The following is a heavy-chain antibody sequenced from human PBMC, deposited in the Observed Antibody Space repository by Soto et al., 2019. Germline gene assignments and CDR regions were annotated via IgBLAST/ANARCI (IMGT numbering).Heavy chain of an antibody. CDR1: GYTFTSYG. CDR3: AADPGFGGDYDRAAFDI. J-gene: IGHJ3*02. V-gene: IGHV1-58*02. CDR2: IVVGSGNT. Sequence: ASVKVSCKASGYTFTSYGISWVRQARGQRLEWIGWIVVGSGNTNYAQKFQERVTITRDMSTSTAYMELSSLRSEDTAVYYCAADPGFGGDYDRAAFDIWGQGTMVTVSS. D-gene: IGHD4-17*01.